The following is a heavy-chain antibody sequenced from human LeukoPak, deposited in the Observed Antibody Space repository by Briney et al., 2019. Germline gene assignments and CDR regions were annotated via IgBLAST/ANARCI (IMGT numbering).Heavy chain of an antibody. V-gene: IGHV4-61*02. Sequence: PSQTLSLTCTVSGGSISSGSYYWSWIRQPAGKGLEWIGRIYTSGRTNYNPSLKSRVTISVDTSKNQFSLKLSSVTAADTAVYYCARSMVRGRPIWFDPWGQGTLVTVSS. CDR2: IYTSGRT. D-gene: IGHD3-10*01. CDR1: GGSISSGSYY. CDR3: ARSMVRGRPIWFDP. J-gene: IGHJ5*02.